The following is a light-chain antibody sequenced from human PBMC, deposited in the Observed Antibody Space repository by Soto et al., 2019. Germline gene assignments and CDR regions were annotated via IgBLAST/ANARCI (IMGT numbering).Light chain of an antibody. CDR3: MQALQTPQLT. V-gene: IGKV2-28*01. Sequence: IVMAQSPLSLPVTPGEPASISCRSSQSLLHSNGYNYLDWYLQKPGQSPQLLIYLGSNRSSGVPDRFSGSGSGTDFTLKISRVEAEDVGVYYCMQALQTPQLTFGGGTKVDIK. CDR2: LGS. J-gene: IGKJ4*01. CDR1: QSLLHSNGYNY.